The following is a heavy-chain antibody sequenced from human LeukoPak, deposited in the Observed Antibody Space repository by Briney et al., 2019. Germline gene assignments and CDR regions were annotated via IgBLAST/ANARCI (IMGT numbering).Heavy chain of an antibody. CDR1: GYTFTGYY. V-gene: IGHV1-2*02. CDR2: INPNSGGT. Sequence: ASVKVSCKASGYTFTGYYMHWVRQAPGQGLEWMGWINPNSGGTNYAQKFQGRVTMTRDTSISTAYMELSRLRSDDTAVYYCARTQGFDSSGYYPYYYYYYMDVWGKGTTVTVSS. D-gene: IGHD3-22*01. J-gene: IGHJ6*03. CDR3: ARTQGFDSSGYYPYYYYYYMDV.